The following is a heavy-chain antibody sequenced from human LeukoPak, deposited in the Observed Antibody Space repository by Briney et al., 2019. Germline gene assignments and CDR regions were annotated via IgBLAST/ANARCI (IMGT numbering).Heavy chain of an antibody. CDR1: NGSFSGHY. J-gene: IGHJ4*02. CDR3: ARYSSGWYGFDY. Sequence: SETLSLTCAVYNGSFSGHYWSWIRQPPGKGLEWIGEINHNGRTTYKPSLKSRVTISVDTSKNQFSLRLSSVTAADTAVYYCARYSSGWYGFDYWGQGTLVTVSS. D-gene: IGHD6-19*01. V-gene: IGHV4-34*01. CDR2: INHNGRT.